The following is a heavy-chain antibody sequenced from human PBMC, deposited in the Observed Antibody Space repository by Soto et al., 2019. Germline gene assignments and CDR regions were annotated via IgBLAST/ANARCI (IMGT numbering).Heavy chain of an antibody. CDR2: ISGRGDKT. Sequence: EVQLLQSGGGLAQPGMSLRLSCAASGFTFKYYAMTWVRQAPGKGLEWVSTISGRGDKTDYADSVKGRFRVSRDNSKDTLYLQMDSLRADDTALYYCARESKWYGGQYFQDWGQGTLVTVSS. V-gene: IGHV3-23*01. CDR3: ARESKWYGGQYFQD. D-gene: IGHD2-8*01. CDR1: GFTFKYYA. J-gene: IGHJ1*01.